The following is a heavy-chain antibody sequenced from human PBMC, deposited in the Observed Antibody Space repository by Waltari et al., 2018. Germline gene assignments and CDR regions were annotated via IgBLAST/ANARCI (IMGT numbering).Heavy chain of an antibody. D-gene: IGHD6-19*01. V-gene: IGHV4-34*01. CDR2: INHSGST. CDR1: GGSFSGYY. J-gene: IGHJ4*02. Sequence: QVQLQQWGAGLLKPSETLSLTCALYGGSFSGYYWSWIRQPPGKGLEWIGEINHSGSTNYNPSLKSRVTISVDTSKNQFSLKLSSVTAADTAVYYCARPGYSSGWYNFPFDYWGQGTLVTVSS. CDR3: ARPGYSSGWYNFPFDY.